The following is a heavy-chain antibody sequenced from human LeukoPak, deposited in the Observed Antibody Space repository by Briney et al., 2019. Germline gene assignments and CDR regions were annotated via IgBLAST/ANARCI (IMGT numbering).Heavy chain of an antibody. J-gene: IGHJ4*02. CDR3: ARAIYDSSGYGIDY. CDR1: GGSISSSSYY. V-gene: IGHV4-39*07. CDR2: IYYSGST. Sequence: SETLSLTCTVSGGSISSSSYYWGWIRQPPGKGLEWIGSIYYSGSTYYNPSLKSRVTISVDTSKNQFSLKPSPVTAADTAVYYCARAIYDSSGYGIDYWGQGTLVTVSS. D-gene: IGHD3-22*01.